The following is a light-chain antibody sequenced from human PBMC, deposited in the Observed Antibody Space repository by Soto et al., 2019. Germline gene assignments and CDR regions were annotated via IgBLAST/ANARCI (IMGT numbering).Light chain of an antibody. CDR2: GAS. J-gene: IGKJ1*01. CDR3: QQYNNWPGT. Sequence: ERVLTQSPGTLSVSPGERATLSCRASQSVSSKLAWYQQKPGQAPRLLFYGASTGATGIPARFSGSGSETEFTLSISSPQSEDFAVYYCQQYNNWPGTFGQGTKVDIK. V-gene: IGKV3-15*01. CDR1: QSVSSK.